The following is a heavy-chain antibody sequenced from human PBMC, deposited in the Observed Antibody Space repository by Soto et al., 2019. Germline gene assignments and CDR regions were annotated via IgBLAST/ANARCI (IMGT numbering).Heavy chain of an antibody. CDR3: ARESGYYTYGMDV. Sequence: EVQLVESGGGLVKPGGSQRLSCAASGFTFSSYSMNWVRQAPGKGLEWVSSISSSSSYIYYADSVKGRFTISRDNAKNSLYLQMNSLRAEDTAVYYCARESGYYTYGMDVWGQGTTVTVSS. D-gene: IGHD3-3*01. J-gene: IGHJ6*02. CDR1: GFTFSSYS. CDR2: ISSSSSYI. V-gene: IGHV3-21*01.